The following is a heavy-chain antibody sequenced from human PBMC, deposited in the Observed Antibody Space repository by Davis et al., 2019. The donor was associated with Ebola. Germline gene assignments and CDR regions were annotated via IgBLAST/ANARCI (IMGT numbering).Heavy chain of an antibody. CDR1: GFTFSSYA. Sequence: GESLKISCAASGFTFSSYAMTWVRQAPGKGLEWVSGISGSGGSSYYADSVKGRFTFSRDNSKNTLYLQMNSLRAEDTAVYYCAKGSLYGSRSITAGMDVWGQGTTVTVSS. V-gene: IGHV3-23*01. D-gene: IGHD4-17*01. CDR3: AKGSLYGSRSITAGMDV. J-gene: IGHJ6*02. CDR2: ISGSGGSS.